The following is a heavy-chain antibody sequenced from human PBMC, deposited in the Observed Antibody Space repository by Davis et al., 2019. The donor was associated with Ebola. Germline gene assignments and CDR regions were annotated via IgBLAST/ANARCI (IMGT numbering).Heavy chain of an antibody. J-gene: IGHJ4*02. D-gene: IGHD6-25*01. CDR1: GYTFTGYY. CDR2: INPNSGDT. CDR3: ARDGIAAPRGDY. V-gene: IGHV1-2*06. Sequence: AASVKVSCKASGYTFTGYYMHWVRQAPGQGLEWMGRINPNSGDTNYAQKFQGRVTMARDTSISTVYMELRSLRSDDTAVYYCARDGIAAPRGDYWGQGTLVTVSS.